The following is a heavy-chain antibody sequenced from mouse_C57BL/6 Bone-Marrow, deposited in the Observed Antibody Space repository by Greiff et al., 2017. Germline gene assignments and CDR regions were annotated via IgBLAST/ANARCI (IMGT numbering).Heavy chain of an antibody. J-gene: IGHJ4*01. CDR2: FYPGSGSI. V-gene: IGHV1-62-2*01. Sequence: VQRVESGAELVKPGASVKLSCKASGYTFTEYTIHWVKQRSGQGLEWIGWFYPGSGSIKYNEKFKDKATLTADKSSSTVYMELSRLTSEDSVVYFYARHGHTDYAMDYWGQGTSVTVSS. CDR1: GYTFTEYT. CDR3: ARHGHTDYAMDY. D-gene: IGHD1-1*01.